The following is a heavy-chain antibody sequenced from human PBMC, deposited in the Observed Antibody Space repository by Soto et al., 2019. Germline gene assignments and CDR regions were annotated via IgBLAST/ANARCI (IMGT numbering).Heavy chain of an antibody. Sequence: GGSLRLSCAASGFTFRSFTMNWVRQAPGKGLEWVSTISSNSAYIYYTDALRGRFTISRDNAKNSLHLQMNSLRAEDTAVYYCTRDASRDSSARGWFDPWGRGTLVTVSS. J-gene: IGHJ5*02. CDR3: TRDASRDSSARGWFDP. CDR2: ISSNSAYI. V-gene: IGHV3-21*01. CDR1: GFTFRSFT. D-gene: IGHD6-13*01.